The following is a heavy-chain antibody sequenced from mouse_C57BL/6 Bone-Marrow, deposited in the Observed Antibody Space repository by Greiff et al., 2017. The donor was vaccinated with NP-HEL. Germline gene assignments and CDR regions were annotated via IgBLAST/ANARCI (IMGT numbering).Heavy chain of an antibody. CDR1: GYTFTSYW. CDR3: AREVVSGTVFDY. J-gene: IGHJ2*01. Sequence: QVQLQQPGAELVMPGASVKLSCKASGYTFTSYWMHWVKQRPGQGLEWIGEIDPSDSYTNYNQKFKGKSTLTVDKSSSTAYMQLSSLTSEESAVYYCAREVVSGTVFDYWGQGTTLTVSS. D-gene: IGHD4-1*01. CDR2: IDPSDSYT. V-gene: IGHV1-69*01.